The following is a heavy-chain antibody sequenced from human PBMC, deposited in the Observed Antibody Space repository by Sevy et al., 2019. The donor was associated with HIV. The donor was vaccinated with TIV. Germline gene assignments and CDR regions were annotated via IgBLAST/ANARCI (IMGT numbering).Heavy chain of an antibody. V-gene: IGHV4-59*13. J-gene: IGHJ3*02. CDR2: IYYSGST. CDR1: GGSISSYY. D-gene: IGHD1-26*01. CDR3: ARGEWELRAFDI. Sequence: SETLSLTCTVSGGSISSYYWSWIRQPPGKGLEWIRYIYYSGSTNYNPSLKSRVTISVDTSKNQFSLKLSSVTAADTAVYYCARGEWELRAFDIWGQGTMVTVSS.